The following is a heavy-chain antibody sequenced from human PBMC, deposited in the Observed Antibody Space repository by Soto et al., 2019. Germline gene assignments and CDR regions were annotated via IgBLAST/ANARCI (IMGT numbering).Heavy chain of an antibody. CDR1: GFSLSTRGVG. CDR3: AHRPRGFTYFFDY. V-gene: IGHV2-5*02. Sequence: QITLNESGPTLVKPTQTLTLTCTFSGFSLSTRGVGVGWIRQPPGKALEWLALLYWDDDERYSPSLISRLSITKDTFKNQVFLTMTNVDPVDTATYYCAHRPRGFTYFFDYWGQGTLVTVSS. J-gene: IGHJ4*02. CDR2: LYWDDDE.